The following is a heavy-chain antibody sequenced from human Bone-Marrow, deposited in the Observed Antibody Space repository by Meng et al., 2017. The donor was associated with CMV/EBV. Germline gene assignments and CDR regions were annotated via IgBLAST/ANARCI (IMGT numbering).Heavy chain of an antibody. CDR2: ISSSGSTI. Sequence: GESLKISCAASGFTFSDYYMSWIRQAPGKGLEWVSYISSSGSTIYYADSVKGRFTISRDNAKNSLYLQMNSLRAEDTAVYYCARVSHPSYCSSTSCEPFYYYYYGMAVWGQGPTVTCSS. J-gene: IGHJ6*01. CDR3: ARVSHPSYCSSTSCEPFYYYYYGMAV. D-gene: IGHD2-2*01. V-gene: IGHV3-11*04. CDR1: GFTFSDYY.